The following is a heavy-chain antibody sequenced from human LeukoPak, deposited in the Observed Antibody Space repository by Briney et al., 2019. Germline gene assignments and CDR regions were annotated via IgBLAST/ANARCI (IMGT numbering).Heavy chain of an antibody. V-gene: IGHV1-3*01. J-gene: IGHJ3*02. CDR1: GYTFTSYA. CDR2: INAGNGNT. D-gene: IGHD1-7*01. CDR3: ARIITGTTKGDAFDI. Sequence: ASVKVSCKASGYTFTSYAMHWVRQAPGQRLEWMGWINAGNGNTKYSQKFQSRVTITRDTSASTAYMELSSLRSEDTAVYYCARIITGTTKGDAFDIWGQGTMVTVSS.